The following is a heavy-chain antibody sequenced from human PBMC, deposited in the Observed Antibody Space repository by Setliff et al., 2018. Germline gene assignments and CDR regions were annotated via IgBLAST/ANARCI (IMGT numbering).Heavy chain of an antibody. CDR1: VDSIRSRTYY. CDR2: VYYSGTT. CDR3: ARHKTGAVGTGEHFQH. V-gene: IGHV4-39*01. Sequence: PSETLSLTCTVSVDSIRSRTYYWGWIRQPPGKGLEWIGSVYYSGTTKYNPSLGSRVTISVDASKNQFSLKLSSVTAADTAVYYCARHKTGAVGTGEHFQHWGQGTLVTVS. J-gene: IGHJ1*01. D-gene: IGHD6-19*01.